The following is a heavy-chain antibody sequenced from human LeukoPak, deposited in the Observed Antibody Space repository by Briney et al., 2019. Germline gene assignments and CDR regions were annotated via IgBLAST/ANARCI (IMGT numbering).Heavy chain of an antibody. Sequence: SETLSLTCTVSGGSISSYYWSWIRQPPGKGLEWIGYIYYSGSTNYNPSLKSRVTISVDTSKNQFSLKLSSVTAADTAVYYCARVRQQLVFFWFDPWGQGTLVTVSS. CDR1: GGSISSYY. J-gene: IGHJ5*02. D-gene: IGHD6-13*01. CDR3: ARVRQQLVFFWFDP. CDR2: IYYSGST. V-gene: IGHV4-59*01.